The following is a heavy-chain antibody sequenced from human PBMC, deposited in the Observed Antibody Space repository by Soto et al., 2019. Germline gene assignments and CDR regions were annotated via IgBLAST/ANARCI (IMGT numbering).Heavy chain of an antibody. CDR2: IYHSGST. J-gene: IGHJ4*02. CDR3: ARGFGLLPASPTFDY. CDR1: GGSISSSNW. D-gene: IGHD2-15*01. V-gene: IGHV4-4*02. Sequence: SEALSLTYAVSGGSISSSNWWSWVRQPPGKGLEWIGEIYHSGSTNYNPSLKSRVTISVDKSKNQFSLKLSSVTAADTAVYYCARGFGLLPASPTFDYWGQGTQVTVSS.